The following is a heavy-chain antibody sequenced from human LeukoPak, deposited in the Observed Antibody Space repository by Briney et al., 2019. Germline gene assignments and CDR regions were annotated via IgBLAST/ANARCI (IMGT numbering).Heavy chain of an antibody. CDR1: GFTFSTYA. CDR3: AKLMHPGGYSNSPSY. V-gene: IGHV3-23*01. Sequence: GASLRLSCAASGFTFSTYAMSWVRQAPGKGLEWVSAIRSSGDRTYYADSVKGRFTISRDNSKNTLYLEMNSLRVEDTAIYYCAKLMHPGGYSNSPSYWGQGTLVTVSS. J-gene: IGHJ4*02. CDR2: IRSSGDRT. D-gene: IGHD6-6*01.